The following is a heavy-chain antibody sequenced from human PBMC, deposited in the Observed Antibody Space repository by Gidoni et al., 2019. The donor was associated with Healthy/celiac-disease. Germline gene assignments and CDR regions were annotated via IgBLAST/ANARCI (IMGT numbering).Heavy chain of an antibody. J-gene: IGHJ6*02. D-gene: IGHD7-27*01. CDR2: ISSSSSYI. CDR1: GFPFSSYS. Sequence: EVQLVESGGGLVKPGGSLRLSCEASGFPFSSYSMNWVRQVPGKGLEWVSSISSSSSYIYYADSVKGRFTISRDNAKNSLYLQMNSLRAEDTAVYYCARAEGLTGGSYYYYGMDVWGQGTTVTVSS. V-gene: IGHV3-21*01. CDR3: ARAEGLTGGSYYYYGMDV.